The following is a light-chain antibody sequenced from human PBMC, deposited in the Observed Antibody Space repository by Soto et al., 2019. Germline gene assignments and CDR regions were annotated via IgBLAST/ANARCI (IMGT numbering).Light chain of an antibody. J-gene: IGKJ1*01. V-gene: IGKV3-15*01. CDR3: LQHYSYPRT. Sequence: ESVVTQSRVTLSLSPGDRATLSCRASQSVSSNLAWYQQRPGQAPRLLIYGASTRATGIPARFSGSGSGTEFTLAISGLQPEDFATYYCLQHYSYPRTFAQGTKVDIK. CDR2: GAS. CDR1: QSVSSN.